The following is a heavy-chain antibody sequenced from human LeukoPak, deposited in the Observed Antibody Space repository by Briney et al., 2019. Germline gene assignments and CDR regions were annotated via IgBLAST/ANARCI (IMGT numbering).Heavy chain of an antibody. Sequence: GGSLRLSCAASGFTFSTYAMNWVRQAPGRGLEWVSGISGTADTTKYADSVKGRFTISRDNSKNTLYLQMNSLRAEDTAVYYCAKRSVSGTFFFDYWGPGTLVTVSS. J-gene: IGHJ4*02. D-gene: IGHD1-26*01. CDR2: ISGTADTT. V-gene: IGHV3-23*01. CDR3: AKRSVSGTFFFDY. CDR1: GFTFSTYA.